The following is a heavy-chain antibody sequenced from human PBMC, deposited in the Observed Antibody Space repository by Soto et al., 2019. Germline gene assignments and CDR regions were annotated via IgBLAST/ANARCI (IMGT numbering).Heavy chain of an antibody. CDR2: IYSGGST. Sequence: GGSLRLSCAASGFTVSSNYMTWVRQAPGKGLEWVSFIYSGGSTYYADTVKGRFTISRDISKNTLYLQMSSLRSEDTAVYYCARDGVAAAATPFDYWGQGTLVTVSS. D-gene: IGHD6-13*01. J-gene: IGHJ4*02. V-gene: IGHV3-53*05. CDR3: ARDGVAAAATPFDY. CDR1: GFTVSSNY.